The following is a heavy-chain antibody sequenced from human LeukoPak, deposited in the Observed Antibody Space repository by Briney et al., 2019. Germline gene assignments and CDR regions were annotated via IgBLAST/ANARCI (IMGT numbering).Heavy chain of an antibody. CDR2: ISSSGSSI. Sequence: GGSLRPSCAASGFTFSNYNITWVRQAPGKGLEWVSYISSSGSSIYFADSVEGRFIISRDNAKNSLFLQMNSLRDEDTAVYYCARDYGHHGEYFDFWGQGTLVTVSS. CDR3: ARDYGHHGEYFDF. J-gene: IGHJ4*02. V-gene: IGHV3-48*02. D-gene: IGHD3-10*01. CDR1: GFTFSNYN.